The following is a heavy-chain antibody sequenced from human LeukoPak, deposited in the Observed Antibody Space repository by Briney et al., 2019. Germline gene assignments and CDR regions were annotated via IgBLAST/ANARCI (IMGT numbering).Heavy chain of an antibody. D-gene: IGHD1-14*01. CDR1: GYTFTIYY. Sequence: ASVRVSCKASGYTFTIYYMHWVRQAPGQGLEWMGIINPNSGSTTYAQKFQGRVTMTRDTSTSTVYMELSSLRSEDTAVYYCAKDRPAEHFDYWGQGTLVTVSS. CDR3: AKDRPAEHFDY. V-gene: IGHV1-46*01. J-gene: IGHJ4*02. CDR2: INPNSGST.